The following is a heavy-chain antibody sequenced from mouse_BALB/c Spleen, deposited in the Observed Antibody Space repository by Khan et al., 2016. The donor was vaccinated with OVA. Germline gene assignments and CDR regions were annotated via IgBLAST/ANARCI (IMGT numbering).Heavy chain of an antibody. D-gene: IGHD2-10*02. CDR2: INPNNGGP. V-gene: IGHV1S81*02. Sequence: VQLQESGAELVKPGASVKLSCKASGYTFSSYYMYWVKQRPGQGLEWIGGINPNNGGPNFNEKFKTKATLTVDKSSSTAYMHLSSLTSEDSAVYYCTSSGYGNPFAYWGQGTLVTVSP. CDR1: GYTFSSYY. J-gene: IGHJ3*01. CDR3: TSSGYGNPFAY.